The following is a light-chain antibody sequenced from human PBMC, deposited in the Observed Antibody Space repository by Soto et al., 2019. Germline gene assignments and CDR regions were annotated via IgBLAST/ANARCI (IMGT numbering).Light chain of an antibody. J-gene: IGKJ1*01. CDR1: QSIATY. CDR3: QQSYSILWT. Sequence: DMGMTQSPSSGSVSVGESVTSNCRTSQSIATYLNWYQQKPGKAPKLLIYAASSLQSGVPSRFSGSGSGTEFTLTITSLRPDDFATYYCQQSYSILWTFGQGTKVDIK. V-gene: IGKV1-39*01. CDR2: AAS.